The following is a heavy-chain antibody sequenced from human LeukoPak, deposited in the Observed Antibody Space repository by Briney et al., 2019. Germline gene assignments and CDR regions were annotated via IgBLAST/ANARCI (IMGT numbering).Heavy chain of an antibody. CDR3: ARVGKFNRGYFDY. V-gene: IGHV3-7*01. CDR1: GFTFNSYW. J-gene: IGHJ4*02. Sequence: PGGSLRLSCAASGFTFNSYWMSWVRQAPGKGLEWVANIKQDGSEKYYVDSVKGRFTISRDNAKNSLYLQMNSLRAEDTAVYYCARVGKFNRGYFDYWGQGTLVTVSS. CDR2: IKQDGSEK. D-gene: IGHD3-10*01.